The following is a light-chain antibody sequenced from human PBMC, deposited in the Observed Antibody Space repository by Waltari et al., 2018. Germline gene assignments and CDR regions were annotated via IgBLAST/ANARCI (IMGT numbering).Light chain of an antibody. V-gene: IGLV2-11*01. CDR2: EVS. CDR1: SSDIGGYNY. J-gene: IGLJ2*01. Sequence: QAALTQPRSVSGSPGQSVTISCTGTSSDIGGYNYVSWYQQHPGTAPKLMIYEVSKRPSGVSDRFSGSKSGNTASLTISGLQAEDEADYYCNSYAGSNTLVFGGGTRLTVL. CDR3: NSYAGSNTLV.